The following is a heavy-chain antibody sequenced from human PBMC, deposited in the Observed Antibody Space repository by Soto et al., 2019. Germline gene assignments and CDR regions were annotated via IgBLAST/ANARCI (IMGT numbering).Heavy chain of an antibody. V-gene: IGHV3-74*01. CDR3: ARVAGVCISTSCELYGMDV. D-gene: IGHD2-2*01. J-gene: IGHJ6*02. CDR2: ITSDGSIT. Sequence: EVQLVESGGGVVQPGGSLRLSCAASGFSFSNYWMHWVRQAPGQGPVWVSRITSDGSITTYADSVKGRFTISRDNARNTLYLQVNSLRVEDTAVYYCARVAGVCISTSCELYGMDVWGQGTTVTVSS. CDR1: GFSFSNYW.